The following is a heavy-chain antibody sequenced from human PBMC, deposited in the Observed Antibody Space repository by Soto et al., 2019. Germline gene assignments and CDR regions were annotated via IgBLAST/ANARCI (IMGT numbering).Heavy chain of an antibody. CDR1: GGSVSSGGYS. CDR2: ISLSGRP. D-gene: IGHD2-8*01. Sequence: QVQLQESGSRLVRPSQPLSLTCSVSGGSVSSGGYSWSWIRQAPGKGLEWIGFISLSGRPAYNPSLKSRVSISVDTSKNQISLELSSVTAADTAVYYCTRGVLAWGPGTLVTVSS. CDR3: TRGVLA. J-gene: IGHJ5*02. V-gene: IGHV4-30-2*01.